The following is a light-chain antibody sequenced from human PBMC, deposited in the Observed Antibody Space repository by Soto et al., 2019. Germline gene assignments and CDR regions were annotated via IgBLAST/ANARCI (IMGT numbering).Light chain of an antibody. V-gene: IGLV1-44*01. CDR2: SDN. Sequence: QAVVTQPPSASGAPGQRVTIPCSGSSSNIGSNSVIWYQQVPGAPPKFLIYSDNQRPSWVPDRFSGSKSGTSASLAISGLQSEDEADYYCAGWDASLNGVVFGGGTKVTVL. J-gene: IGLJ2*01. CDR1: SSNIGSNS. CDR3: AGWDASLNGVV.